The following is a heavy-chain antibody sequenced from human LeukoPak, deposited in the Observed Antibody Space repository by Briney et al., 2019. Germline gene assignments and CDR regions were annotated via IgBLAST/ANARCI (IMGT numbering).Heavy chain of an antibody. V-gene: IGHV3-7*01. D-gene: IGHD2-15*01. CDR2: IKEDGSEK. CDR1: GFTFSRYW. J-gene: IGHJ4*02. CDR3: VLLKRSQGYNFDF. Sequence: GGSLRLSCAASGFTFSRYWMSWVRQAPGKGLEWVANIKEDGSEKYSVDSVKGRFTISRDNAKNTLYLQMNSLRAEDTAVYYCVLLKRSQGYNFDFWGQGTLVTVFS.